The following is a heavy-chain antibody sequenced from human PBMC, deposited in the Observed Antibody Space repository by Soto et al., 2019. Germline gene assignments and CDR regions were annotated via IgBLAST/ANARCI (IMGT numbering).Heavy chain of an antibody. CDR1: GGSFSAYY. Sequence: PSETLSLTCPVYGGSFSAYYWSWIRQPPGKGLEWIGGISHSGGTSYNPCLRSRVTMSVDTPKVQFSLKLSSGTSADTAAYYCAGSDGRRYTPRIYYYFEYLGQGTLVNVSS. CDR3: AGSDGRRYTPRIYYYFEY. V-gene: IGHV4-34*01. D-gene: IGHD2-15*01. J-gene: IGHJ4*02. CDR2: ISHSGGT.